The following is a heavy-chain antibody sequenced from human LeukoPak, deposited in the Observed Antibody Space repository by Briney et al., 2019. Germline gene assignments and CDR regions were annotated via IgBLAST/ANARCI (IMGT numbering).Heavy chain of an antibody. CDR1: GGSISSGSYY. CDR2: IYTSGST. Sequence: SETLSLTCTVSGGSISSGSYYWSWIRQPTGKGLEWIGRIYTSGSTNYNPSLKSRVTISVDTSKNQFSLKLSSVTAADTAVYYCARDIVVVVAATYNWFDPWGQGTLVTVSS. J-gene: IGHJ5*02. V-gene: IGHV4-61*02. CDR3: ARDIVVVVAATYNWFDP. D-gene: IGHD2-15*01.